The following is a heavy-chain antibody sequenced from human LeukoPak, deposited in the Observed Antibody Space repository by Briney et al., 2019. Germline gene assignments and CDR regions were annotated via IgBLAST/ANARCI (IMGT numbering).Heavy chain of an antibody. CDR3: ARSGFGATNIYSYFDY. J-gene: IGHJ4*02. CDR2: INHSGST. CDR1: GGSLSGYY. Sequence: SETLSLTCAVYGGSLSGYYWSWIRQPPGKGLEWIGEINHSGSTYYNPSLKSRVTISVDTSENQFSLKLSSVAAADTAVYYCARSGFGATNIYSYFDYWGQGTLVTVSS. V-gene: IGHV4-34*01. D-gene: IGHD1-26*01.